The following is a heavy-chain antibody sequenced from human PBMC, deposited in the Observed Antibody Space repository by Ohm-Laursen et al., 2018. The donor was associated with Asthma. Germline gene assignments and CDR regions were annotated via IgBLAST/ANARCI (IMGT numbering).Heavy chain of an antibody. J-gene: IGHJ6*02. CDR3: ARGGYCSSTSYYRSYYYGMDV. V-gene: IGHV3-13*01. CDR1: GFTFSSYD. CDR2: IGTAGDT. Sequence: GSLRLSCAASGFTFSSYDMHWVRQATGKGLEWVSAIGTAGDTYYPGSVKGRFTISRENAKNSLYLQMNSLRAGDTAVYYCARGGYCSSTSYYRSYYYGMDVWGQGTTVTVSS. D-gene: IGHD2-2*02.